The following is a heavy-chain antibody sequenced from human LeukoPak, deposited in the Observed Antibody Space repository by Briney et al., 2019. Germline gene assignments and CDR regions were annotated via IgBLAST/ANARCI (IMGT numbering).Heavy chain of an antibody. J-gene: IGHJ3*02. CDR1: GGSISSYY. CDR3: ARDRSRGPIRNDAFDI. V-gene: IGHV4-59*01. CDR2: IYYSGST. Sequence: SETLSLTCTVSGGSISSYYWSWIRQPPGKGLEWIGYIYYSGSTNYNPSLKSRVTISVDTSKNQFSLKLSSVTAADTAVYYCARDRSRGPIRNDAFDIWGQGTMVTVSS.